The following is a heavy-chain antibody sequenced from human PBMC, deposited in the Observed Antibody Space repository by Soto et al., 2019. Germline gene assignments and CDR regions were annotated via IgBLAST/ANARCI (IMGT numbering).Heavy chain of an antibody. V-gene: IGHV3-21*01. CDR3: ARDETSSGWYGVRYYYYGMDV. Sequence: GGSLRLSCAASGFTFSSYTMNWVRQAPGRGLEWVSSIGTSSSYIYYVDSVKGRFTISRDNAKNSLYLQMNSLRAEDTAVYYCARDETSSGWYGVRYYYYGMDVWGQGTAVTVSS. CDR1: GFTFSSYT. J-gene: IGHJ6*02. CDR2: IGTSSSYI. D-gene: IGHD6-19*01.